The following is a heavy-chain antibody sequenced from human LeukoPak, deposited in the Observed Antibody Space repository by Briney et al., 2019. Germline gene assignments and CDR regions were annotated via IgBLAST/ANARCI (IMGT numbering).Heavy chain of an antibody. CDR1: GFTFSNHW. D-gene: IGHD3-3*01. J-gene: IGHJ4*02. Sequence: GGSLRLSCAASGFTFSNHWMNWVRQAPGKGLEWVTFISYDGTNKYYADSVKGRFTISRDNSRNTLFLQVNSLRAEDTAVYYCARAERNAGVFDYWGQGTPVTVSS. CDR3: ARAERNAGVFDY. V-gene: IGHV3-30-3*01. CDR2: ISYDGTNK.